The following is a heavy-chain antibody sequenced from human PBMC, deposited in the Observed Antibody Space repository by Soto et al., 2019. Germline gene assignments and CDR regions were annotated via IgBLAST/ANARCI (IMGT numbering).Heavy chain of an antibody. Sequence: GGSLRLSCAASGFTFSSYWMHWVRQAPGKGLVWVSRINSDGSSTSYADSVKGRFTISRDKAKNTLYLQMNSLRAEDTAVYYCARDRRLGRLDSRQPLDYWGQGTLVTVSS. D-gene: IGHD3-16*01. J-gene: IGHJ4*02. CDR1: GFTFSSYW. CDR2: INSDGSST. V-gene: IGHV3-74*01. CDR3: ARDRRLGRLDSRQPLDY.